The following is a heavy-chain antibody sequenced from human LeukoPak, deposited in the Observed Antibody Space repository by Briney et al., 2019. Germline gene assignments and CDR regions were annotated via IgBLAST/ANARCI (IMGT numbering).Heavy chain of an antibody. CDR2: IFPSGGEI. J-gene: IGHJ4*02. Sequence: GGSLRLSCATSGFSFSSYAMSWVRQPPGKGLEWVSSIFPSGGEIHYADSVRGRFTISRDNSKSTLSLQMNSLRAEDTAIYYCATYRQVLLPFESWGQGTLVTVSS. CDR1: GFSFSSYA. CDR3: ATYRQVLLPFES. D-gene: IGHD2-8*02. V-gene: IGHV3-23*01.